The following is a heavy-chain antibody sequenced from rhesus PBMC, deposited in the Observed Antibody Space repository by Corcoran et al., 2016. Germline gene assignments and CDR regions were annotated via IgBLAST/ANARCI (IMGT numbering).Heavy chain of an antibody. D-gene: IGHD2-39*02. CDR1: GFTFSSYE. CDR2: ISESGGTI. V-gene: IGHV3-100*02. J-gene: IGHJ4*01. Sequence: DVQLVESGGGLVKPGGSLRLSCVASGFTFSSYEMHWVRQAPGKGLEWVSVISESGGTIYYADSLKCRFTISRDNAKNSLFLQMNSLRAEDTAVYYCMYCSGGGNYGWGQGVLVTVSS. CDR3: MYCSGGGNYG.